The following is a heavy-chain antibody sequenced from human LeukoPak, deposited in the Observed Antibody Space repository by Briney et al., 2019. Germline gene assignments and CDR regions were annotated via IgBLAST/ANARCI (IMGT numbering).Heavy chain of an antibody. CDR1: GYTFTSYD. V-gene: IGHV1-8*01. D-gene: IGHD5-12*01. CDR3: AREGYEASGYEA. CDR2: VNPNSGNT. J-gene: IGHJ5*02. Sequence: GASVKVSCKASGYTFTSYDINWVRQATGQGLEWMGWVNPNSGNTGYAQKFQGRVTMTRNTSISTAYMELSSLSSGDTAVYYCAREGYEASGYEAWGQGTLVTVSS.